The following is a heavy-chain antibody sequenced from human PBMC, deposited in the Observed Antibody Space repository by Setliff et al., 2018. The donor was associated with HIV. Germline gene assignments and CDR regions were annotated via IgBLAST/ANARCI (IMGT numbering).Heavy chain of an antibody. CDR2: TKYDGSKI. J-gene: IGHJ4*02. CDR3: ARDDPAGGIDY. CDR1: GLTFNRYW. D-gene: IGHD1-26*01. V-gene: IGHV3-7*01. Sequence: SLRLSCVVSGLTFNRYWMSWVRQVPGKGLEWVSNTKYDGSKIYYADSVKGRFTISRDNAKNSLYLQMNSLRAEDTAIYYCARDDPAGGIDYWGQGTLVTVSS.